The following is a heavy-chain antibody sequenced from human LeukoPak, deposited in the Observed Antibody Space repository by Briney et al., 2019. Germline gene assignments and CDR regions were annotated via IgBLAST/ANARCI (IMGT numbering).Heavy chain of an antibody. Sequence: ASVKVSCKASGYTFRSYGITWVRQAPGQGLEWMGWINVHRSNYARPLRGRISMTIETSTSTAYMELRSLTSDDTAVYYCARGGGFTPSDYSSYYGLDVWGQGTTVTVSS. D-gene: IGHD6-25*01. V-gene: IGHV1-18*01. CDR2: INVHRS. CDR1: GYTFRSYG. CDR3: ARGGGFTPSDYSSYYGLDV. J-gene: IGHJ6*02.